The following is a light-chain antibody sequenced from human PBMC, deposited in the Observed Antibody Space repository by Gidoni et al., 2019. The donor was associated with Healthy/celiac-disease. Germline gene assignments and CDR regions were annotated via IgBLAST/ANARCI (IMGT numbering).Light chain of an antibody. V-gene: IGKV1-39*01. CDR2: TAS. CDR3: LQSYRTPFT. CDR1: QSISSY. J-gene: IGKJ2*01. Sequence: DIQMTQSPSSLSASVGDRVTITCRASQSISSYVNWYQQKPGKAPKLLIYTASSLQSGVPSRFSGSGAGTDFTLTISSLQPEDFAAYYCLQSYRTPFTFGHGTKLEIK.